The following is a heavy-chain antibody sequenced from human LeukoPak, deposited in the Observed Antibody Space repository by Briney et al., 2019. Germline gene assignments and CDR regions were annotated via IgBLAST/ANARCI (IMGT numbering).Heavy chain of an antibody. CDR1: GFPFSSYS. V-gene: IGHV3-21*01. CDR3: ARWERHIVVGGDAFDI. J-gene: IGHJ3*02. D-gene: IGHD2-21*01. Sequence: GGSLRLSCAVSGFPFSSYSMNWVRQAPGKGLEWVSSISSYPTYIYYADSVKGRFTVSRDNAKNSLYLQMNSLRAEDTAVYYCARWERHIVVGGDAFDIWGQGTMVTVSS. CDR2: ISSYPTYI.